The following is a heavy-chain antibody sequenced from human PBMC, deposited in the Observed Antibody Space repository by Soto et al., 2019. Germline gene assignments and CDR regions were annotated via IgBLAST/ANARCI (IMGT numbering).Heavy chain of an antibody. Sequence: QVQLVQSGGEVKKPGASVKVSCKASGYTISSYGLSCLRQAPGQGLEGVGWIAHNGNTNYARKFQGRFTLTTDTSTGTVYMELRGLRPDDTAVYYCARDRGGDFRYGMDVWGQGTTVTVSS. D-gene: IGHD2-21*02. CDR1: GYTISSYG. J-gene: IGHJ6*02. CDR2: IAHNGNT. V-gene: IGHV1-18*01. CDR3: ARDRGGDFRYGMDV.